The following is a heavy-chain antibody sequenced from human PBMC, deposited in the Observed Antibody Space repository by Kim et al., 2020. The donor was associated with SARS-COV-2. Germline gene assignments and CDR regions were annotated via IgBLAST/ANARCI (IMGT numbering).Heavy chain of an antibody. J-gene: IGHJ6*02. CDR1: GYTFTSYG. Sequence: ASVKVSCKASGYTFTSYGISWVRQATGQGLEWMGWISAYNGNTNYAQKLQGRVTMTTDTSTSTAYMELRSLRSDDTAVYYCARDPSYGGPLRGGYYYGMEAWGDEATLTVSS. V-gene: IGHV1-18*01. CDR3: ARDPSYGGPLRGGYYYGMEA. D-gene: IGHD4-17*01. CDR2: ISAYNGNT.